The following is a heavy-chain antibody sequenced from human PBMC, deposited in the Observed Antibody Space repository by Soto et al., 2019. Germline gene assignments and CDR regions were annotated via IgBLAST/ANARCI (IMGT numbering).Heavy chain of an antibody. CDR2: ISYDGSNK. CDR3: ARGTTTSAFSAMDV. D-gene: IGHD1-1*01. V-gene: IGHV3-30-3*01. Sequence: QVQLVESGGGVVQPGRSLRLSCAASGFTFSNNAMDWVRQAPGKGLEWVAVISYDGSNKYIAESVKGRFTISRHNSKNTLFLQMNSLRSEDTAVYYCARGTTTSAFSAMDVWGQGTTVTVSS. J-gene: IGHJ6*02. CDR1: GFTFSNNA.